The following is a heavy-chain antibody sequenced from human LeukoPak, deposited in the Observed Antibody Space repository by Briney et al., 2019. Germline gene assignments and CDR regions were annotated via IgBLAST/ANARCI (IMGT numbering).Heavy chain of an antibody. CDR2: IYYSGST. D-gene: IGHD3-3*01. V-gene: IGHV4-39*01. J-gene: IGHJ6*03. CDR1: GGSISSSSYY. CDR3: ARTVAAAGYDFWSGLYPLYYMDV. Sequence: PSETLSLTCTVSGGSISSSSYYWGWIRQPPGKGLEWIGSIYYSGSTYYNPSLKSQVTISVDTSKNQFSLKLSSVTAADTAVYYCARTVAAAGYDFWSGLYPLYYMDVWGKGTTVTVSS.